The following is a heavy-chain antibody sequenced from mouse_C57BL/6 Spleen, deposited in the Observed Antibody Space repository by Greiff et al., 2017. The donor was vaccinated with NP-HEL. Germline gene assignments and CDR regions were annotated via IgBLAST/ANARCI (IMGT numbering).Heavy chain of an antibody. CDR2: IYPGNSDT. CDR1: GYTFTSYW. CDR3: TRGYYGSSYAMDY. Sequence: EVQLQQSGTVLARPGASVKMSCKTSGYTFTSYWMHWVNQRPGQGLEWIGAIYPGNSDTSYNQKFKGKAKLTAVTSASTAYMELSSLTNEDSAVYYCTRGYYGSSYAMDYWGQGTSVTVSS. V-gene: IGHV1-5*01. D-gene: IGHD1-1*01. J-gene: IGHJ4*01.